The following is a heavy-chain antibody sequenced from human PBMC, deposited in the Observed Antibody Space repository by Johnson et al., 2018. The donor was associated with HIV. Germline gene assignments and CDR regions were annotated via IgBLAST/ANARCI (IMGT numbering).Heavy chain of an antibody. J-gene: IGHJ3*02. D-gene: IGHD2-15*01. Sequence: QVQLVESGGGLVKPGGSLRLSCAASGFIFSDYYMNWIRQAPGKGLAWVSSISSTGGDNYYVDSVKGRFTISRDNAKNSLYLQMNSLRAEDTAVYYCARAPWVGAATLPGAFDIWGQGTMVTVSS. CDR1: GFIFSDYY. CDR3: ARAPWVGAATLPGAFDI. V-gene: IGHV3-11*04. CDR2: ISSTGGDN.